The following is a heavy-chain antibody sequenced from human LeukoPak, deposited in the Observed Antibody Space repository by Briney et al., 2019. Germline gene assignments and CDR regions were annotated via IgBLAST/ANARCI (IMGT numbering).Heavy chain of an antibody. Sequence: PGRSLRLSCAASGFTFSSYGMHWVRQAPGKGLEWVAVISYDGSNKYYADSVKGRFTISRDNSKNTLYLQMNSLRAEDTAVYYCAKARVYCSSTSCHGAYWGQGTLVTVSS. CDR1: GFTFSSYG. CDR3: AKARVYCSSTSCHGAY. CDR2: ISYDGSNK. J-gene: IGHJ4*02. D-gene: IGHD2-2*01. V-gene: IGHV3-30*18.